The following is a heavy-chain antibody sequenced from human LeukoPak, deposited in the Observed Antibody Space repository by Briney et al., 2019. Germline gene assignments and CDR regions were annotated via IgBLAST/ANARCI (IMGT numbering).Heavy chain of an antibody. CDR3: AKQSEWLVRGYFDY. CDR1: GFTFSNYA. Sequence: GGSLRLSCAASGFTFSNYAMSWVRQAPGKGLEWVSAISGSGGSTYYADSVKGRFTISRDNSKNTLYLRMNSLRAEDTAVYYCAKQSEWLVRGYFDYWGQGTPVTVSS. V-gene: IGHV3-23*01. CDR2: ISGSGGST. J-gene: IGHJ4*02. D-gene: IGHD6-19*01.